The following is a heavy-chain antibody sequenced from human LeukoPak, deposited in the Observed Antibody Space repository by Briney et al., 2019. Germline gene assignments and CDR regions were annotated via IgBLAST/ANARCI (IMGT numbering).Heavy chain of an antibody. V-gene: IGHV3-30*04. CDR1: GFTFSSYA. Sequence: GGSLRLSCAASGFTFSSYAMHWVRQAPGKGLEWAAVISYDGSNKYYADSVKGRFTISRDNSKNTLYLQMNSLRAEDTAVYYCARDQGVTTYFDYWGQGTLVTVSS. J-gene: IGHJ4*02. CDR2: ISYDGSNK. CDR3: ARDQGVTTYFDY. D-gene: IGHD4-17*01.